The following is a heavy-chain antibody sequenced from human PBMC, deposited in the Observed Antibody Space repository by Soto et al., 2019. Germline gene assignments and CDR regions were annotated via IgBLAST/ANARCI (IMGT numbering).Heavy chain of an antibody. CDR2: IWYDGSNK. J-gene: IGHJ6*02. CDR3: ARDRPDYGGMDV. CDR1: GFTFSSYG. Sequence: QVQLVESGGGVVQPGRSLRLSCAASGFTFSSYGMHWVRQAPGKGLEWVAVIWYDGSNKYYADSVKGRFTISRDHSKNTLYLQMTSLRAEDTAVYYCARDRPDYGGMDVWGQGTTVTVSS. V-gene: IGHV3-33*01.